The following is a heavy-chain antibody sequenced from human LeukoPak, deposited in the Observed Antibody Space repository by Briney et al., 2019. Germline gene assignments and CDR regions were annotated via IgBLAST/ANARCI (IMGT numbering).Heavy chain of an antibody. CDR3: ARTRSNYDYVWGSYRYTLDAFDI. V-gene: IGHV1-18*01. J-gene: IGHJ3*02. D-gene: IGHD3-16*02. Sequence: ASVKVSCKASGYTFTSYGISWVRQAPGQGLEWMGWISAYNGNTNYAQKLQGRVTMTTDTSTSTAYMELRSLRSDDTAVYYCARTRSNYDYVWGSYRYTLDAFDIWGQGTMVTVSS. CDR1: GYTFTSYG. CDR2: ISAYNGNT.